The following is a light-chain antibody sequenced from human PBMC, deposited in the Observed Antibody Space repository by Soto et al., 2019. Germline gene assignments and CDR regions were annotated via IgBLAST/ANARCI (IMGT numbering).Light chain of an antibody. CDR3: QVWDSGSAHVV. V-gene: IGLV3-21*01. CDR1: DIGSKG. J-gene: IGLJ2*01. Sequence: YELTQPPSVSVAPGKTASISCGGNDIGSKGVHWYQQKPGQAPVLVIYSDTDLPPVITERFSGSNSANLATLTISRVEAGDEADYYCQVWDSGSAHVVFGGGTKVTVL. CDR2: SDT.